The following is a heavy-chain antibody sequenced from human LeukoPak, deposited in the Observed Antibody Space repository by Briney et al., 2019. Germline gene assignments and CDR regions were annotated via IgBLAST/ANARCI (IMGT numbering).Heavy chain of an antibody. CDR2: ISGDGSSA. CDR3: ARPSVGFDP. V-gene: IGHV3-74*01. CDR1: GFTFSSYW. Sequence: PGGSLRLSCVASGFTFSSYWMHWVRQAPGKGLVWLSGISGDGSSASYADSVKGRFTISRDNAKNTLYLQMNSLRVEDTAVYYCARPSVGFDPWGQGTLVTVSS. J-gene: IGHJ5*02.